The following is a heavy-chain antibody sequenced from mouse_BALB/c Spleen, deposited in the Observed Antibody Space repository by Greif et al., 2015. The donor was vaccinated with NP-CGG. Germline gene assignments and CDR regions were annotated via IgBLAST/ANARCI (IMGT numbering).Heavy chain of an antibody. Sequence: VQGVESGPELVKPGASVKISCKASGYTFTDYYINWVKQKPGQGLEWIGWIYPGSGNTKYNEKFKGKATLTVDTSSSTAYMQLSSLTSEDTAVYFCARRTGTEAMDYWGQGTSVTGSS. D-gene: IGHD4-1*01. CDR3: ARRTGTEAMDY. CDR2: IYPGSGNT. CDR1: GYTFTDYY. J-gene: IGHJ4*01. V-gene: IGHV1-84*02.